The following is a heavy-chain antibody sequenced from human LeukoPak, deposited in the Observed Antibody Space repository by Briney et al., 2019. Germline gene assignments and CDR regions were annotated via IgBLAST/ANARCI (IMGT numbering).Heavy chain of an antibody. CDR1: RFTFDDYG. CDR2: INWNGGST. Sequence: GGSLRLSCAASRFTFDDYGMSWVRQAPGKGLEWVSGINWNGGSTGYADSVKGRFTISRDNAKNSLYLQMNSLRAEDTALYYCARDSGHYADYYYYYMDVWGKGTTVTVSS. CDR3: ARDSGHYADYYYYYMDV. J-gene: IGHJ6*03. V-gene: IGHV3-20*04. D-gene: IGHD4-17*01.